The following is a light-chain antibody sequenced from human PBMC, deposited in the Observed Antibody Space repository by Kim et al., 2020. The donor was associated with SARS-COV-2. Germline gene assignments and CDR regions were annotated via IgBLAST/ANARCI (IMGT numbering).Light chain of an antibody. CDR3: QQRSNWPPIT. CDR1: QSVSSY. J-gene: IGKJ5*01. V-gene: IGKV3-11*01. CDR2: VAS. Sequence: TPGDSASLCCRASQSVSSYLAWYQQKPGQAPRLLIYVASNRSTGIPARFSGSVSGTDFTLTISSLEPEEFAVYYCQQRSNWPPITFGQGTRLEIK.